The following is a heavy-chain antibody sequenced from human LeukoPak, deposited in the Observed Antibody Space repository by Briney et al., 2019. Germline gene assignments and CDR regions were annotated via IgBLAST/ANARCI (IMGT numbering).Heavy chain of an antibody. D-gene: IGHD2-8*01. CDR2: IYHSGST. V-gene: IGHV4-38-2*02. Sequence: SETLSLTCTVSGYSISSGYYWGWIRQPPGKGLEWIGSIYHSGSTYYNPSLKSRVTISVDTSKHQFSLKLSSVTAADTAVYYCASVLGQIWGQGTLDTVSS. CDR3: ASVLGQI. J-gene: IGHJ4*02. CDR1: GYSISSGYY.